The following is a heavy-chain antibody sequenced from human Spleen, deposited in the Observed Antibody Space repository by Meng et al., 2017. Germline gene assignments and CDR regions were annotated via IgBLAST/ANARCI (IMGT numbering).Heavy chain of an antibody. D-gene: IGHD3-22*01. J-gene: IGHJ4*02. Sequence: GESLKISCAASGFTFSSYWMSWVRQAPGKGLKWVANIKQDGSDKYYVDSVKGRFTISRDNAQNSLYLQMNSLRAEDTAVYYCARPDDHSSPYRSFDYWGQGTLVTVSS. CDR2: IKQDGSDK. V-gene: IGHV3-7*01. CDR3: ARPDDHSSPYRSFDY. CDR1: GFTFSSYW.